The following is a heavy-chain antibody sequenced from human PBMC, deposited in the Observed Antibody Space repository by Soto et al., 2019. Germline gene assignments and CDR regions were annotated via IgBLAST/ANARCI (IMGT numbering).Heavy chain of an antibody. V-gene: IGHV3-7*01. Sequence: GGSLRLSCAASGFTFSSYWMSWVRQAPGKGLEWVANIKQDGSEKYYVDSVKGRFTISRDNAKNSLYLQMNSLRAEDTAVYYCARRSARPVSYYYYYMDVWGKGTTVTVSS. J-gene: IGHJ6*03. CDR2: IKQDGSEK. D-gene: IGHD6-6*01. CDR3: ARRSARPVSYYYYYMDV. CDR1: GFTFSSYW.